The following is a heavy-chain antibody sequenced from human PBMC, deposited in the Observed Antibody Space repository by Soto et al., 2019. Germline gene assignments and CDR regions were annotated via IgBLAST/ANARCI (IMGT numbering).Heavy chain of an antibody. V-gene: IGHV3-23*01. J-gene: IGHJ6*02. CDR2: ISGSGGST. CDR1: GFTFSSYA. CDR3: AKGYYYDSSGYPWYYGIDV. Sequence: PGGSLRLSCAASGFTFSSYAMSWVRQAPGKGLEWVSAISGSGGSTYYADSVKGRFTISRDNSKNTLYLQMNRLRAEDTAVYYCAKGYYYDSSGYPWYYGIDVWGQGTTVTVSS. D-gene: IGHD3-22*01.